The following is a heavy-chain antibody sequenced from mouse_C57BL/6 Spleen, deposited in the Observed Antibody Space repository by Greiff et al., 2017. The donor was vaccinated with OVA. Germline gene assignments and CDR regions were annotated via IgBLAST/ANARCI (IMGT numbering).Heavy chain of an antibody. D-gene: IGHD4-1*01. V-gene: IGHV1-72*01. CDR3: ARRAGLTGTDY. CDR1: CYTFPSYL. Sequence: VQLQPPGAWLVQPGASVKLSCKASCYTFPSYLMHWVEQRPGRGLEWIGRIDPNSGGTKYNKKFKSKATLTVDKPSSTAYMQLSSLTSEDSAVYYCARRAGLTGTDYWGQGTTLTVSS. CDR2: IDPNSGGT. J-gene: IGHJ2*01.